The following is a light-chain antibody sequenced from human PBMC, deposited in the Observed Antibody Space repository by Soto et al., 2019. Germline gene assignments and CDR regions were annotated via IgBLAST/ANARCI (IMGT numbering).Light chain of an antibody. CDR1: SGHSSYA. J-gene: IGLJ2*01. CDR2: LNSDGSH. CDR3: QTWGTGIQV. Sequence: QSVLTQSPSASASLGASVKLTCTLSSGHSSYAIAWHQQQPEKGPRYLMKLNSDGSHSKGDGIPDRFSGSSSGAERYLTISRLQSEDEADYCCQTWGTGIQVFGGGTKVTVL. V-gene: IGLV4-69*01.